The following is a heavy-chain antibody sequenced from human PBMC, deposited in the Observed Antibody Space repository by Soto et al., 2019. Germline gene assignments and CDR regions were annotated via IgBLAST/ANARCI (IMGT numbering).Heavy chain of an antibody. D-gene: IGHD3-22*01. CDR1: GFTFSSYG. CDR2: IWYGGSNK. J-gene: IGHJ4*02. V-gene: IGHV3-33*01. CDR3: ARFSCVSAVAGNIRITMIVVVITLPFY. Sequence: PGGSLRLSCAASGFTFSSYGMHWVRQAPGKGLEWVAVIWYGGSNKYYADSVKGRFTISRDNSKNTLYLQMNSLRAEDTAVYYCARFSCVSAVAGNIRITMIVVVITLPFYWGQGTLVTVSS.